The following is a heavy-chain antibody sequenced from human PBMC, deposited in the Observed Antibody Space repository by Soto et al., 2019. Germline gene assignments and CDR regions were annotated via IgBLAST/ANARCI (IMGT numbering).Heavy chain of an antibody. Sequence: QVQLVQSGAEVKKPGSSVKVSCKASGGTFSSYAISWVRQAPGQGLEWMGGIIPIFGTANYAQKFQGRVTSTADKSTSTAYMELSSLRSEDTAVYYCARVGWYGGNRSGGYYYYGMDVWGQGTTVTVSS. D-gene: IGHD6-19*01. V-gene: IGHV1-69*06. CDR3: ARVGWYGGNRSGGYYYYGMDV. CDR2: IIPIFGTA. CDR1: GGTFSSYA. J-gene: IGHJ6*02.